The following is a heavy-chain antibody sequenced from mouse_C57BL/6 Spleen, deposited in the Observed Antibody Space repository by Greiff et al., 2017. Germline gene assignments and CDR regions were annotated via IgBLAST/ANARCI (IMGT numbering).Heavy chain of an antibody. D-gene: IGHD1-1*01. CDR1: GYTFTDYE. V-gene: IGHV1-15*01. Sequence: QVQLQQSGAELVRPGASVTLSCKASGYTFTDYEMHWVKQTPVHGLEWIGAIDPETGGTAYNQKFKGKAILTADKSSSTAYMELRSLTSEDSAVYYCTRSDYYGSLYGGQGTTLTVSS. CDR3: TRSDYYGSLY. CDR2: IDPETGGT. J-gene: IGHJ2*01.